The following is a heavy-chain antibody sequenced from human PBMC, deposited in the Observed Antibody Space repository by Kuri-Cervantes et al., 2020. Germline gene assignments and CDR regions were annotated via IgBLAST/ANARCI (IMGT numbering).Heavy chain of an antibody. CDR3: ARMYSSGWYV. D-gene: IGHD6-19*01. J-gene: IGHJ4*02. CDR1: GYTFTSYG. CDR2: MNPNTGGT. V-gene: IGHV1-8*02. Sequence: ASVKVSCKASGYTFTSYGISWVRQAPGQGLEWMGWMNPNTGGTGYARHFQGRVTMTRNTSISTAYLELSSLISEDTAMYYCARMYSSGWYVCGQGTLVTVSS.